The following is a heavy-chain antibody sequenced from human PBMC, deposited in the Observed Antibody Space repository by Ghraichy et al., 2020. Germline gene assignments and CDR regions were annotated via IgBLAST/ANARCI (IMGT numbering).Heavy chain of an antibody. J-gene: IGHJ4*02. Sequence: LSLTCAASGFTFSSYAMSWVRQAPGKGLEWVSAISGSGGSTYYADSVKGRFTISRDNSKNTLYLQMNSLRAEDTAVYYCANSVAGTIFDYWGQGTLVTVSS. CDR1: GFTFSSYA. CDR3: ANSVAGTIFDY. D-gene: IGHD6-19*01. V-gene: IGHV3-23*01. CDR2: ISGSGGST.